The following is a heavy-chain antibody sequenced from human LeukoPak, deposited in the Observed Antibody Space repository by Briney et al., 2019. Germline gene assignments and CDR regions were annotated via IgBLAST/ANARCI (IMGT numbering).Heavy chain of an antibody. D-gene: IGHD3-9*01. Sequence: GGSLRLSCAASGFTFSSYFMIWVRQAPGKGLEWVSYISGSDNTIHYADSVKGRFTISRDNAKNSLYLQMNSLRAEDTALYYCARGGYDILTGYYTDFDYWGQGTLVTVSS. CDR1: GFTFSSYF. V-gene: IGHV3-48*04. J-gene: IGHJ4*02. CDR2: ISGSDNTI. CDR3: ARGGYDILTGYYTDFDY.